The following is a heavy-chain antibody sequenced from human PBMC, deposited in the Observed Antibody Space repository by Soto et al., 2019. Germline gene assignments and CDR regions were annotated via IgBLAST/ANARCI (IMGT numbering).Heavy chain of an antibody. Sequence: QVQLQESGPGLVRPSGTLSLTCAVSGDSIIGTGWWSWVRQSPGKGLEWIGEVYHSGATNYNPSLQSRVTISVDTSRNQFSLNLGSVTAADTAVYYCVRNGYYSLDVWGQGTTVTVSS. CDR1: GDSIIGTGW. CDR3: VRNGYYSLDV. D-gene: IGHD3-22*01. V-gene: IGHV4-4*02. J-gene: IGHJ6*02. CDR2: VYHSGAT.